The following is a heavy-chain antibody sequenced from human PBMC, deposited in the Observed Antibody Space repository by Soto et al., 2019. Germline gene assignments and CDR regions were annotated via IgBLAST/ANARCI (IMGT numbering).Heavy chain of an antibody. J-gene: IGHJ4*02. Sequence: ASVKVSCTASGYTFTSYAMHWVRQAPGQRLEWMGWINAGNGNTKYSQKFQGRVTITRDTSASTAYMELSSLRSEDTAVYYCARLPNSLGYCSGGSCYDYWGQGTLVTVSS. CDR3: ARLPNSLGYCSGGSCYDY. CDR1: GYTFTSYA. V-gene: IGHV1-3*01. CDR2: INAGNGNT. D-gene: IGHD2-15*01.